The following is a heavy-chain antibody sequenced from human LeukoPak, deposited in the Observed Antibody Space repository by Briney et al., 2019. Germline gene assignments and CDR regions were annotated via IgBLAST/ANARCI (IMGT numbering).Heavy chain of an antibody. CDR1: GGSISSSY. V-gene: IGHV4-4*07. CDR2: IYTSGST. CDR3: ARGFNWGYWYFDL. Sequence: SETLSLTCTVSGGSISSSYWSWIRQPAGKGLVYIGRIYTSGSTNYNPSLKSRVTMSVDTSKNHFSLKLSSVTAADTAVYYCARGFNWGYWYFDLWGRGTLVTVSS. J-gene: IGHJ2*01. D-gene: IGHD7-27*01.